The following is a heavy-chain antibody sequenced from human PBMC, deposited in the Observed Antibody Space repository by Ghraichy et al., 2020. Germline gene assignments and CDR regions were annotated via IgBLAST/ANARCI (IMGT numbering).Heavy chain of an antibody. J-gene: IGHJ4*02. CDR3: TTWMTSGQNF. CDR1: GFIFSKAW. Sequence: SLRLSCAASGFIFSKAWMNWVRQAPGKGLEWIGRIKSKTDGGATEYAAPLKDRFTISRDDSENTLYLQMNSLKTEDTAVYFCTTWMTSGQNFWGQGTLVTVSS. D-gene: IGHD5-12*01. V-gene: IGHV3-15*01. CDR2: IKSKTDGGAT.